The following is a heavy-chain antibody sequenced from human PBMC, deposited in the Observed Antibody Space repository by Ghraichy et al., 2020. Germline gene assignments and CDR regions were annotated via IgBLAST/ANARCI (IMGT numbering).Heavy chain of an antibody. V-gene: IGHV3-74*01. Sequence: SCAASGFTFSSYWMHWVRQAPGKGLVWVSRINSDGSSTSYADSVKGRFTISRDNAKNTLYLQMNSLRAEDTAVYYCAREDRTFGGVISHRGFGYWGQGTLVTVSS. CDR3: AREDRTFGGVISHRGFGY. D-gene: IGHD3-16*02. CDR1: GFTFSSYW. CDR2: INSDGSST. J-gene: IGHJ4*02.